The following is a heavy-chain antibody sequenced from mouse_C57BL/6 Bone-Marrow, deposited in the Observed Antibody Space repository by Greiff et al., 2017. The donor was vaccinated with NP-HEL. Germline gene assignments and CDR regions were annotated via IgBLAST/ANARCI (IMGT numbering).Heavy chain of an antibody. CDR3: EGITTVVAAP. CDR2: INPANGGI. J-gene: IGHJ2*01. Sequence: QVQLQQSGPELVIPGASVKLSCKASGYTFNDYEIQWVKQSLKQGLEWIGAINPANGGITYTQKFKGKATFTVDTSSNTAYMQLRNLTSEDTADYYCEGITTVVAAPWGQGTTLTVSS. V-gene: IGHV1-13*01. CDR1: GYTFNDYE. D-gene: IGHD1-1*01.